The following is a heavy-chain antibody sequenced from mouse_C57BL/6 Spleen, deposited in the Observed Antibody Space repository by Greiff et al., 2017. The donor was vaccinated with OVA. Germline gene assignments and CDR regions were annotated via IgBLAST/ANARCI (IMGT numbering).Heavy chain of an antibody. Sequence: DVQLVASWGGLVKPGGSLKLSCAASGFTFSDYGMHWVRQAPEKGLEWVAYISSGSSTIYYADTVKGRFTISRDNAKNTLFLQMTSLRAEDTAMYYCATTETGGYWGQGTTLTVSS. V-gene: IGHV5-17*01. CDR1: GFTFSDYG. J-gene: IGHJ2*01. CDR2: ISSGSSTI. CDR3: ATTETGGY. D-gene: IGHD1-1*01.